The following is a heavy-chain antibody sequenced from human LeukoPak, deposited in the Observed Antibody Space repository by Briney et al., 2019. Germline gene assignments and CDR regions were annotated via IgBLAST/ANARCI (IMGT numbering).Heavy chain of an antibody. Sequence: ASVKVSCKASGYTFTSYYMHWVRQAPGQGLEWMEIINPSGGSTSYAQKFQGRVTMTRDTSTSTVYMELSSLRSEDTAVYYCARSGAVGAAGDYWGQGILVTVSS. CDR2: INPSGGST. V-gene: IGHV1-46*01. CDR3: ARSGAVGAAGDY. J-gene: IGHJ4*02. D-gene: IGHD1-26*01. CDR1: GYTFTSYY.